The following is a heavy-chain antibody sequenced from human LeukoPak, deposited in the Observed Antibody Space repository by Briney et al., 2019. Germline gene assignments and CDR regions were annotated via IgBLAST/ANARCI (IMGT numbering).Heavy chain of an antibody. CDR3: ANHLACGSTSCPPFDY. D-gene: IGHD2-2*01. V-gene: IGHV3-21*01. J-gene: IGHJ4*02. Sequence: GGSLRLSCAASGFTFSSYSMSWVRQAPGKGLKWVSSISDDSNYIYYADSVEGRFTISRDNAKSSLYLQMNSLRAEDTAVYYCANHLACGSTSCPPFDYWGQGTLVTVSS. CDR1: GFTFSSYS. CDR2: ISDDSNYI.